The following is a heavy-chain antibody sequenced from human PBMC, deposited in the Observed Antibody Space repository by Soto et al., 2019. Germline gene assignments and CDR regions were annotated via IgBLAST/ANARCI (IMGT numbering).Heavy chain of an antibody. J-gene: IGHJ6*02. D-gene: IGHD6-13*01. CDR3: ARDRLRSSSWERYYYYYGMDV. CDR2: TYYRSKWYN. Sequence: QSQTLSLTCAISGDSVSSNSAAWNWIRQSPSRGLEWLGRTYYRSKWYNDYAVSVKSRITINPDTSKNQFSLQLNSVTPEDTAVYYCARDRLRSSSWERYYYYYGMDVWGQGTTVTVSS. V-gene: IGHV6-1*01. CDR1: GDSVSSNSAA.